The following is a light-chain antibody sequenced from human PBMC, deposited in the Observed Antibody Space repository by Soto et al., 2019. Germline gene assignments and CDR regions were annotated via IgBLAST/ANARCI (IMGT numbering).Light chain of an antibody. V-gene: IGKV3-15*01. CDR1: QTANSN. CDR2: GAT. CDR3: QQYNTWPT. Sequence: EIVMTQSPATMSLSPGERDTLFCRASQTANSNLAWYQQKPCQRPRLLIYGATTRATGVPARFSGSGSGTEFTLTISSLQSEDFADYYCQQYNTWPTFGGGTKVEIK. J-gene: IGKJ4*01.